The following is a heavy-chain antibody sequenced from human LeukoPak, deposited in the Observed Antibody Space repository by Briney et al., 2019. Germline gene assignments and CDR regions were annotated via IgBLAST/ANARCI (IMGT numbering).Heavy chain of an antibody. CDR1: GGSFSGYY. J-gene: IGHJ4*02. CDR2: INHRGST. Sequence: SETLSLTCAVYGGSFSGYYWSWIRQPPGKGLEWIGEINHRGSTNYNPSLKSRVTISVDTSKNQFSLKLSSVTAADTAVYYCARDYDYVWGSYRKRKYYFDYWGQGTLVTVSS. D-gene: IGHD3-16*02. V-gene: IGHV4-34*01. CDR3: ARDYDYVWGSYRKRKYYFDY.